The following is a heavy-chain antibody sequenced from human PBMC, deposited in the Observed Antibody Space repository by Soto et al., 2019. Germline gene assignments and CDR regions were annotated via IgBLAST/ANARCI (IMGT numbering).Heavy chain of an antibody. D-gene: IGHD2-15*01. J-gene: IGHJ6*03. Sequence: NPSETLSLTCTVSGGSISSYYWSWIRQPPGKGLEWIGYIYYSGSTNYNPSLKSRVTISVDTSKNQFSLKLSSVTAADTAVYYCARVGGYCSGGSCYSKYMDVWGKGATVTVSS. V-gene: IGHV4-59*08. CDR3: ARVGGYCSGGSCYSKYMDV. CDR2: IYYSGST. CDR1: GGSISSYY.